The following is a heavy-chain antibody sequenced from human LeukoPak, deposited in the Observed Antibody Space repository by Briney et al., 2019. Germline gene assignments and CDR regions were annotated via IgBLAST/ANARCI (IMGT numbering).Heavy chain of an antibody. J-gene: IGHJ5*02. CDR1: GYTFTSYV. Sequence: ASVKVSCTASGYTFTSYVISWVRQAPGQGLEWMGWISAYNGKTNYAQKLQGRVTMTTDTSTSTAYMELRSLRSDDTAVYYCARGVGDSSGYYGYWFDPWGQGTLVTVSS. D-gene: IGHD3-22*01. CDR3: ARGVGDSSGYYGYWFDP. V-gene: IGHV1-18*01. CDR2: ISAYNGKT.